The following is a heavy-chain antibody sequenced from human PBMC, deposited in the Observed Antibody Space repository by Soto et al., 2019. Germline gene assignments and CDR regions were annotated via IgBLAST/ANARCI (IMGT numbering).Heavy chain of an antibody. D-gene: IGHD3-10*01. J-gene: IGHJ6*02. CDR3: ARGYYYGSGRPTPGGMDV. CDR1: GGTFSSYA. CDR2: IIPIFGNT. V-gene: IGHV1-18*01. Sequence: ASVKVSCKASGGTFSSYAITWVRQAPGQGLEWMGGIIPIFGNTNYAQKLQGRVTMTTDTSTSTAYMELRSLRSDDTAVYYCARGYYYGSGRPTPGGMDVWGQGTTVTVSS.